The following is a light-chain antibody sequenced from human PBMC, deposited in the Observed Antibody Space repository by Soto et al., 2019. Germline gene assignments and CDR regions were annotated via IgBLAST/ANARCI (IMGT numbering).Light chain of an antibody. CDR2: YTS. CDR3: QQYGSSLFS. CDR1: RSAGAR. J-gene: IGKJ3*01. V-gene: IGKV3-20*01. Sequence: IVLTQSPATLSWSPGEAATLPSRASRSAGARLAWYQHKPGQAPRVLIYYTSNRATGIPARFSGSGSGTDFTLTISRLEPEDFAVYYCQQYGSSLFSFGPGTNVDIK.